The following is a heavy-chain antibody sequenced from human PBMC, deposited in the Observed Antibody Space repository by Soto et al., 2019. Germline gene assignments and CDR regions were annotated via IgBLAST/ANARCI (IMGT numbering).Heavy chain of an antibody. V-gene: IGHV3-23*01. CDR1: GFTFSSYA. D-gene: IGHD3-10*01. J-gene: IGHJ4*02. CDR3: AKDHSVLLWFGEVLSYFDY. CDR2: ISGSGGST. Sequence: EVQLLESGGGLVQPGGSLRLSCAASGFTFSSYAMSWVRQAPGKGLEWVSAISGSGGSTYYADSVKGRFTISRDNSKNTLYLQMNSLRAEDTSVYYCAKDHSVLLWFGEVLSYFDYWGQGTLVTVSS.